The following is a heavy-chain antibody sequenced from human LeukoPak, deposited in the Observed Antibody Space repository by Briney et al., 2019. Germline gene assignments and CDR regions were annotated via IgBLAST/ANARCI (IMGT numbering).Heavy chain of an antibody. J-gene: IGHJ6*03. V-gene: IGHV1-8*03. CDR2: MNPNSGNT. Sequence: ASVKVSCKASGYTFTSYDINWVRQATGQGLEWMGWMNPNSGNTGYAQKFQGRVTIIRNTSISTAYMELSSLRSEDTAVYYCARGPTQAYCGGDCHPRERYYYYYMDVWGKGTTVTVSS. CDR1: GYTFTSYD. CDR3: ARGPTQAYCGGDCHPRERYYYYYMDV. D-gene: IGHD2-21*01.